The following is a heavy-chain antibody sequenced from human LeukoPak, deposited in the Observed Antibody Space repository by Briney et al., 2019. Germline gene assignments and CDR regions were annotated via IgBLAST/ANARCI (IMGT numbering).Heavy chain of an antibody. CDR2: ISSSSSYI. CDR1: GFTFSSYS. Sequence: GALRLSCAASGFTFSSYSMNWVRQAPGKGLEWVSSISSSSSYIYYADSVKGRFTISRDNAKNSLYLQMNSLRAEDTAVYYCARDADFWSAYDAFDIWGQGTMVTVSS. CDR3: ARDADFWSAYDAFDI. J-gene: IGHJ3*02. V-gene: IGHV3-21*01. D-gene: IGHD3-3*01.